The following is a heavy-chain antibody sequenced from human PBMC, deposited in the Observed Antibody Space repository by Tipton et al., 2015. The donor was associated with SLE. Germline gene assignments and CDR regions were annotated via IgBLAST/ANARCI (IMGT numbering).Heavy chain of an antibody. J-gene: IGHJ4*02. Sequence: TLSLTCTVSGGSIGSYFWGWVRQPPGKGLQWIGYIYSSGSTNYGQSLKSRVTISVDRSKNQISRKLTSMTAADTAVYYCVRGPLGSPDTTWGQGILVTVSS. CDR1: GGSIGSYF. CDR3: VRGPLGSPDTT. CDR2: IYSSGST. V-gene: IGHV4-4*08. D-gene: IGHD2/OR15-2a*01.